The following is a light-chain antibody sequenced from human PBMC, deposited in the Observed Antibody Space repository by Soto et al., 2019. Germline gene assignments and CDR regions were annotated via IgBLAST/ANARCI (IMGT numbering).Light chain of an antibody. J-gene: IGKJ5*01. V-gene: IGKV1-5*01. Sequence: DIQITQSASTLSEYVGDRVTITCRASQTISSWLAWYQQKPGKAPNLLIYDASTLERGVPSRFSGTGSGTEFTLTIDRLQPDDFATYYCQQYHTSSITFGQGTLLEVK. CDR3: QQYHTSSIT. CDR1: QTISSW. CDR2: DAS.